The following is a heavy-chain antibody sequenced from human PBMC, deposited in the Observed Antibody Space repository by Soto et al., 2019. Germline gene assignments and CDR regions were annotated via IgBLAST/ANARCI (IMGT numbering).Heavy chain of an antibody. CDR2: ISSSSSYI. V-gene: IGHV3-21*01. J-gene: IGHJ5*02. D-gene: IGHD5-12*01. CDR1: GFTFSSYS. Sequence: PGGSLRLSCAASGFTFSSYSMNWVRQAPGKGLEWVSSISSSSSYIYYADSVKGRFTISRDNAKNSLYLQMNSLRAEDTAVYYCARDHRRWLQSRAANWFDPWGQGTLVTVSS. CDR3: ARDHRRWLQSRAANWFDP.